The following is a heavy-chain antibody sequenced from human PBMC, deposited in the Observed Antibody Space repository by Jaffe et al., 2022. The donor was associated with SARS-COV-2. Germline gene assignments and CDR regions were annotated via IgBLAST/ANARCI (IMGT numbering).Heavy chain of an antibody. CDR1: GFIFTSYV. V-gene: IGHV3-30*04. J-gene: IGHJ4*02. Sequence: QVQLVESGGGVVQPGESLRLSCAASGFIFTSYVIHWVRQAPGKGLEWVAVLSYDESQQYYADSVKGRFTISRDNSENTLYLQMNSLRVEDTAVYYCARDHYVWGSPSPFDYWGQGTPVTVSS. CDR2: LSYDESQQ. D-gene: IGHD3-16*01. CDR3: ARDHYVWGSPSPFDY.